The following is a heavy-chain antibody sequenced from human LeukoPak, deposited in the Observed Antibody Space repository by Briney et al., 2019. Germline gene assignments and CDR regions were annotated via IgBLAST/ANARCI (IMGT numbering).Heavy chain of an antibody. V-gene: IGHV1-8*01. CDR3: ASRGGRWLQFDWFDP. CDR2: MNPNNGNT. D-gene: IGHD5-24*01. Sequence: GASVKVSCKTSGYTFDNYDINWVRQATGQGLEWMGWMNPNNGNTGYAQKFQGRVTMTRNTSMSTAYMELSSLRSEDTAVYYCASRGGRWLQFDWFDPWGQGTLVTVSS. J-gene: IGHJ5*02. CDR1: GYTFDNYD.